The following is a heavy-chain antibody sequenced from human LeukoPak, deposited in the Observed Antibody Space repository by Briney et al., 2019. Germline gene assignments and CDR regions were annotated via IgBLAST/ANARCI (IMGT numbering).Heavy chain of an antibody. J-gene: IGHJ6*03. D-gene: IGHD2-2*01. V-gene: IGHV1-2*02. CDR1: GYTFTGYY. Sequence: ASVKVSCKASGYTFTGYYMHWVRQAPGQGLEWMGWINPNSGGTNYAQKFQGRVTMTRDTSISTAYMELSRLRSDDTAVYYCARDGVVVPAAPVYYYYYYTDVWGKGTTVTVS. CDR2: INPNSGGT. CDR3: ARDGVVVPAAPVYYYYYYTDV.